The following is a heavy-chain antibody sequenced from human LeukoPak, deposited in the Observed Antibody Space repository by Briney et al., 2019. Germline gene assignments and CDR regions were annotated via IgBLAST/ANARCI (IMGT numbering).Heavy chain of an antibody. V-gene: IGHV3-30-3*01. J-gene: IGHJ6*02. CDR1: GFTFSSYA. CDR2: ISYDGSNK. D-gene: IGHD2-21*02. Sequence: HAGGSLRLSCAASGFTFSSYAMHWVRQAPGKGLEWVAVISYDGSNKYYADSVKGRFTIPRDNSKNTLYLQMNSLRAEDTAVYYCAREDIVVVTASNSVYYDYYGMDVWGQGTTVTVSS. CDR3: AREDIVVVTASNSVYYDYYGMDV.